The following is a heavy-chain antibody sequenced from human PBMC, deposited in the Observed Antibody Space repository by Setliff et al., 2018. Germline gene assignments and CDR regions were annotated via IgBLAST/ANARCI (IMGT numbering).Heavy chain of an antibody. D-gene: IGHD3-10*01. CDR2: IAQDGGEK. CDR1: GFSLSNFW. Sequence: HPGGSLRLSCAVSGFSLSNFWMSWVRQAPGKGLEWVASIAQDGGEKYYVGSVKGRFTISRDNANNLLYLHMSSLRAEDTAVYYCARAKGTTMATQYFDFWGQGTLVTVSS. V-gene: IGHV3-7*03. J-gene: IGHJ4*02. CDR3: ARAKGTTMATQYFDF.